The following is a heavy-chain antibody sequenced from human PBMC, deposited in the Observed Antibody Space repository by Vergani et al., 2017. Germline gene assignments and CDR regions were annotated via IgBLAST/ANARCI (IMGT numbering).Heavy chain of an antibody. CDR3: ARVAYGDLYYFDY. D-gene: IGHD4-17*01. Sequence: QVQLVESGGGVVQPGRSLRLSCAASGFTFSNYGLHWVRQAPGKGLEWVSVIYSGGSTYYADSVKGRFTISRDNSKNTLYLQMNSLRAEDTAVYYCARVAYGDLYYFDYWGQGTLVTVSS. CDR1: GFTFSNYG. CDR2: IYSGGST. V-gene: IGHV3-NL1*01. J-gene: IGHJ4*02.